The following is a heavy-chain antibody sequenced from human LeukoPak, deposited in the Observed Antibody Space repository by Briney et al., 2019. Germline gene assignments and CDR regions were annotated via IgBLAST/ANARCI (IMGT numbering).Heavy chain of an antibody. CDR3: ARGCIWPRFLEWLLSPLPHYYYYYMDV. D-gene: IGHD3-3*01. V-gene: IGHV4-34*01. Sequence: PSETLSLTCTVYGGSFSGYYWSWIRQPPGKGLEWIGEINHSGSTNYNPSLKSRVTISVDTSRNQFSLKLSSVTAADTAVYYCARGCIWPRFLEWLLSPLPHYYYYYMDVWGKGTTVTVSS. CDR2: INHSGST. J-gene: IGHJ6*03. CDR1: GGSFSGYY.